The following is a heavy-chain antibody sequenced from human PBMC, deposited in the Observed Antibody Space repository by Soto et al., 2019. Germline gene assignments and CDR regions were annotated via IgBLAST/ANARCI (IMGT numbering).Heavy chain of an antibody. CDR2: INPNSGGT. V-gene: IGHV1-2*04. CDR1: GYTFTGYY. Sequence: ASVKVSCKASGYTFTGYYLHWVRQAPGQGLEWMGWINPNSGGTNSAQKFQGWVTMTRDTSISTAYLELTRLRSDDTAVYFCARSEGGYGDYDPFLHYWGQGTLVTVSS. CDR3: ARSEGGYGDYDPFLHY. D-gene: IGHD5-12*01. J-gene: IGHJ4*02.